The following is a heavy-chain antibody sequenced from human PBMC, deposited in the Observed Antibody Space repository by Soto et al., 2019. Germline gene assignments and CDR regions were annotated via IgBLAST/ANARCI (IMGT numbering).Heavy chain of an antibody. Sequence: PSETLSLTCIVSGDSVSSGTYYWRWLRQPPGKGLEWIEYIYYRGSTNYNPSLKSRVTISIDTSRNQFSLKVSSVTAADTAVYYCARGLDYVGFDYWGQGTLVTVSS. V-gene: IGHV4-61*01. J-gene: IGHJ4*02. CDR2: IYYRGST. D-gene: IGHD4-17*01. CDR3: ARGLDYVGFDY. CDR1: GDSVSSGTYY.